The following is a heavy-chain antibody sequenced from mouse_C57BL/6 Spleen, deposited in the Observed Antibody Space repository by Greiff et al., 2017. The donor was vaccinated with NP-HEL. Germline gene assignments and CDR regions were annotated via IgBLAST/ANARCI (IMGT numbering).Heavy chain of an antibody. CDR3: ARRSDSNSYAMDY. CDR2: ISYDGSN. CDR1: GYSITSGYY. Sequence: EVKLMESGPGLVKPSQSLSLTCSVTGYSITSGYYWNWIRQFPGNKLEWMGYISYDGSNNYNPSLKNRISITRDTSKNQFFLKLNSVTTEDTATYYCARRSDSNSYAMDYWGQGTSVTVSS. V-gene: IGHV3-6*01. D-gene: IGHD2-5*01. J-gene: IGHJ4*01.